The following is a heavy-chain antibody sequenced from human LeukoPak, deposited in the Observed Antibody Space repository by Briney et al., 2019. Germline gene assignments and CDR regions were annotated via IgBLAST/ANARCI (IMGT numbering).Heavy chain of an antibody. Sequence: GGSLRLSCAASGFTFSSYGMHWVRQAPGKGLEWVSGISWNSGSIGYAESVKGRFTISRDNAKNSQYLQMNSLRAEDTALYYCVKDISYSSSSYYDYWGQGTLVTVSS. D-gene: IGHD6-13*01. CDR1: GFTFSSYG. V-gene: IGHV3-9*01. J-gene: IGHJ4*02. CDR2: ISWNSGSI. CDR3: VKDISYSSSSYYDY.